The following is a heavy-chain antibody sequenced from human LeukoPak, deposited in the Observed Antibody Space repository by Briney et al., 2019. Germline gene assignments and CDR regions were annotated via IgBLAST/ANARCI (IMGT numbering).Heavy chain of an antibody. CDR1: GYSFTSYW. J-gene: IGHJ4*02. CDR2: IYPGDSDT. D-gene: IGHD4-17*01. V-gene: IGHV5-51*01. Sequence: GESLKISCKGSGYSFTSYWIGWVRQMPRKGLEWMGIIYPGDSDTRYSPSFQGQVTISADESISTAYLQWSSLKASDTAMYYCATTSPGPDYGDYDYFDYWGQGTLVTVSS. CDR3: ATTSPGPDYGDYDYFDY.